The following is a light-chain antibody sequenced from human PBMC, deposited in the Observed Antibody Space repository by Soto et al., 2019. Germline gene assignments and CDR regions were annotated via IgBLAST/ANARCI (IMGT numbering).Light chain of an antibody. Sequence: DIQMTQSPSSLSASAGDRVTITCQASQDISHYLNWYQQKPGKTQKVLIYDASTLQVGVPSRFSGSGPGTDFTFTISSLQPEDIGTYYCQQYDSLPLTFGAGTKVETK. V-gene: IGKV1-33*01. CDR2: DAS. CDR3: QQYDSLPLT. CDR1: QDISHY. J-gene: IGKJ4*01.